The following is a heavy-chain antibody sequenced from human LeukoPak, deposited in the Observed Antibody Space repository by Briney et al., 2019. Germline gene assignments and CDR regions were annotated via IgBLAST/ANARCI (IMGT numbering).Heavy chain of an antibody. CDR1: GYTFTGYY. CDR3: ARGIAAAGAYYYYGMDV. J-gene: IGHJ6*02. D-gene: IGHD6-13*01. V-gene: IGHV1-2*02. CDR2: INPNSGGT. Sequence: ASVKVSCKASGYTFTGYYMHWVRQAPGQGLEWMGWINPNSGGTNYAQKFQGRVTMTRDTSIGTAYMELSRLRSDDTAVYYCARGIAAAGAYYYYGMDVWGQGTTVTVSS.